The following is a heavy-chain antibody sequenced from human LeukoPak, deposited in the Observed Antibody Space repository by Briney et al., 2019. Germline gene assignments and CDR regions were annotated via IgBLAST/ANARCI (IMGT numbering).Heavy chain of an antibody. CDR1: RYTFTGYY. Sequence: GASVKVSCKASRYTFTGYYMHWVRQAPGQGLEWMGWINPNSGGTNYAQKFQGRVTMTRDTSISTAYMELSRLRSDDTAVYYCARERTLTSCYDYWGQGTLVTVSS. V-gene: IGHV1-2*02. CDR2: INPNSGGT. D-gene: IGHD2-15*01. CDR3: ARERTLTSCYDY. J-gene: IGHJ4*02.